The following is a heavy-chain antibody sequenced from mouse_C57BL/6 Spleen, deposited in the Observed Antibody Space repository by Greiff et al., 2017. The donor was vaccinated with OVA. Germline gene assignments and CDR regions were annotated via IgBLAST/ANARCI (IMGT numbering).Heavy chain of an antibody. J-gene: IGHJ3*01. Sequence: QVQLQQSGPELVKPGASVKISCKASGYAFSSSWMNWVKQRPGKGLEWIGRIYPGDGDTNYNGKFKGKATLTADKSSSTAYMQLSSLPSEDSAVYFCARETAQATWFAYWGQGTLVTVSA. D-gene: IGHD3-2*02. V-gene: IGHV1-82*01. CDR1: GYAFSSSW. CDR3: ARETAQATWFAY. CDR2: IYPGDGDT.